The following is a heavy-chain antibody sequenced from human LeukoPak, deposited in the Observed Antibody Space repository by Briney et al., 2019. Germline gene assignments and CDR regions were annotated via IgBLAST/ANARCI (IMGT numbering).Heavy chain of an antibody. V-gene: IGHV4-59*01. D-gene: IGHD2-21*01. J-gene: IGHJ4*02. CDR3: ARGGFQSDY. CDR2: IYYSGST. CDR1: GGSMTSYY. Sequence: SETLSPTCTVSGGSMTSYYWSWIRQPPGKGLEWIGYIYYSGSTKYNPSLKSRVTISVDTSKNQFSLKLNSMTTADTAVYYCARGGFQSDYWGQGTLVTVSS.